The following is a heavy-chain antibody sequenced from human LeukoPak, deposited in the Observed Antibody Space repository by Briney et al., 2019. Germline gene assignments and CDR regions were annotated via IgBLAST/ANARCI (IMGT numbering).Heavy chain of an antibody. J-gene: IGHJ6*03. D-gene: IGHD3-10*01. Sequence: SETLSLTCTVSGGSISSYYWSWIWQPPGKGLEWIGYIYYSGSTNYNPSLKSRVTISVDTSTNQFSLKLSSVTAADTAVYYCARVRVLGGYSNMDVWGKGTTVTISS. CDR1: GGSISSYY. V-gene: IGHV4-59*01. CDR2: IYYSGST. CDR3: ARVRVLGGYSNMDV.